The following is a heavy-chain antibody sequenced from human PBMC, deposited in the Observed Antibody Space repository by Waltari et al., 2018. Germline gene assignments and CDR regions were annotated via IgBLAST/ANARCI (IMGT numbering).Heavy chain of an antibody. CDR3: ASPSGWYASGAFDI. D-gene: IGHD6-19*01. CDR1: GGSISSGSYY. V-gene: IGHV4-61*02. J-gene: IGHJ3*02. CDR2: IYTSGST. Sequence: QVQLQESGPGLVKPSQTLSLTCTVSGGSISSGSYYGSWIRQPAGKGLEWIGRIYTSGSTNYNPSLKSRVTISVDTSKNQFSLKLSSVTAADTAVYYCASPSGWYASGAFDIWGQGTMVTVSS.